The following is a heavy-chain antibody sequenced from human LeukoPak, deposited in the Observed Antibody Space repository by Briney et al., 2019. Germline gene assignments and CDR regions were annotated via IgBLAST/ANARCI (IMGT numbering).Heavy chain of an antibody. CDR1: GFTFSSYA. V-gene: IGHV3-23*01. CDR2: ISGSGSST. CDR3: GKGGPAAVTYLAY. D-gene: IGHD6-13*01. Sequence: GGSLRLSCAASGFTFSSYAMTWVRQAPGKGLEWVSSISGSGSSTYYADSVKGRFTISRDKSENTLSLQMNSLRPEDTAIYYCGKGGPAAVTYLAYWGQEPWSPSPQ. J-gene: IGHJ4*01.